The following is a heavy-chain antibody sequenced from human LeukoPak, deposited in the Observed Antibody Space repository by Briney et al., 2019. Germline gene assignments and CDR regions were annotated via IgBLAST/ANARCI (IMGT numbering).Heavy chain of an antibody. CDR1: GFTFSSYS. J-gene: IGHJ3*02. Sequence: GGSLRLSCAASGFTFSSYSMNWVRQAPGKGLEWVSSISTSSSYIYYADSVKGRFTISRDNAKNSLYLQMNSLRAEDTAVYYCARDRYSGSQQSPDAFDIWGQGTMVTVSS. D-gene: IGHD1-26*01. V-gene: IGHV3-21*01. CDR3: ARDRYSGSQQSPDAFDI. CDR2: ISTSSSYI.